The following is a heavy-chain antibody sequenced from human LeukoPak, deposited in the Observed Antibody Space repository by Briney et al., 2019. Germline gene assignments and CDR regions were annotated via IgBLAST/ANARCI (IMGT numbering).Heavy chain of an antibody. D-gene: IGHD6-19*01. Sequence: SVKVSCKASGGTFSSYAISWVRQAPGQGLEWMGRIIPIFGTANYAQKFQGRVTITTDESTSTAYMELSSLRSEDTAVYYCAREMEQWLVQGEVDYWGQGTLVTVSS. V-gene: IGHV1-69*05. CDR3: AREMEQWLVQGEVDY. CDR2: IIPIFGTA. J-gene: IGHJ4*02. CDR1: GGTFSSYA.